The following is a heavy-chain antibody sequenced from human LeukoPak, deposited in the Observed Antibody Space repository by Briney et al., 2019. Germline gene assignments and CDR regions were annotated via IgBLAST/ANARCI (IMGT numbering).Heavy chain of an antibody. CDR1: GVTLSTSG. J-gene: IGHJ4*02. Sequence: GGSLRLSCAASGVTLSTSGIHWVRQAPGKGLEWVAVLFYDGSNEFYSDSVKGRFTISRDTAKNMVYLQMSSLRAEDTGVYYCTKDQGGNFGPFDYWGQGTLVAVSS. CDR3: TKDQGGNFGPFDY. D-gene: IGHD4-23*01. V-gene: IGHV3-33*06. CDR2: LFYDGSNE.